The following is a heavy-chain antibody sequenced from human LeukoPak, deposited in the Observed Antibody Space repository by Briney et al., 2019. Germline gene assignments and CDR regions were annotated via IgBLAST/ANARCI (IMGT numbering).Heavy chain of an antibody. CDR3: ARGTEMTKIAGHSSFDQ. Sequence: KSSETLSLTCSVSGGSISGYYWTWMRRPAGRGLEWIGRIYSSGTFYSNPSLESRVTISLDASNNQFSLKLTSVTAADTAVYYCARGTEMTKIAGHSSFDQWGRGTLVSVSS. V-gene: IGHV4-4*07. J-gene: IGHJ4*02. CDR1: GGSISGYY. D-gene: IGHD5-24*01. CDR2: IYSSGTF.